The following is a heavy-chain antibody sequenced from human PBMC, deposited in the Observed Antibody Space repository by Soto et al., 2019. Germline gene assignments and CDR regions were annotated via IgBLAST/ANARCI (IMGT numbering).Heavy chain of an antibody. CDR1: GGSINTFY. Sequence: SETLSLTCTVSGGSINTFYWSWVRQPAGKGLEWIGRIFSSGSTSFNPPLESRVAMSVDTSKNHFSLNLSSVTAADMAVYYCAREGSYSAYNFAHGIQLWSFDFWGQGALVTVSS. J-gene: IGHJ4*02. CDR2: IFSSGST. CDR3: AREGSYSAYNFAHGIQLWSFDF. V-gene: IGHV4-4*07. D-gene: IGHD5-12*01.